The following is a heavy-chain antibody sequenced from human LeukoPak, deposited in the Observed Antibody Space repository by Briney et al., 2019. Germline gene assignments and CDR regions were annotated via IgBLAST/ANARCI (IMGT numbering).Heavy chain of an antibody. D-gene: IGHD3-22*01. CDR1: RFTFNSYA. CDR3: AKALDYYDSSGYYSPGYLVDY. V-gene: IGHV3-23*01. Sequence: GGSLRLSCAASRFTFNSYAMSWVRQAPGKGLEWVSVIGGSNGITFYVGSVKGRFTISRDNSKNTLYLQMNSLRAEDTAVYYCAKALDYYDSSGYYSPGYLVDYWGQGTLVTVSS. J-gene: IGHJ4*02. CDR2: IGGSNGIT.